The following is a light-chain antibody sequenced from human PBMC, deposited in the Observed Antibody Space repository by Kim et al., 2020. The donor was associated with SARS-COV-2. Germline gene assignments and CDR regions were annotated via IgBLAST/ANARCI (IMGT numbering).Light chain of an antibody. V-gene: IGLV3-19*01. CDR2: GKN. CDR1: SLRSYY. Sequence: SSELTQDPAVSVALGQTVRITCQGDSLRSYYATWYQQKPGQAPILVIHGKNNRPSGIPDRISGSSSGNTASLTIPGTQAGDEADYYWNTRDSNTNVLFGG. CDR3: NTRDSNTNVL. J-gene: IGLJ2*01.